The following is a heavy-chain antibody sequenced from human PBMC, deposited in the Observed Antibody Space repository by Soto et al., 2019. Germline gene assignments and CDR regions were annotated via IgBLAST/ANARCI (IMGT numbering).Heavy chain of an antibody. CDR1: GGTFSSYT. CDR3: ARGSTAMAQEGGDY. V-gene: IGHV1-69*02. D-gene: IGHD5-18*01. Sequence: QVQLVQSGAEVKKPGSSVKVSCKASGGTFSSYTISWVRQAPGQGLEWMGRIIPILGIANYAQKFQGRVTITADKSTSTAYMELSSLRSEDTAVYYCARGSTAMAQEGGDYWGQGTLVTVSS. CDR2: IIPILGIA. J-gene: IGHJ4*02.